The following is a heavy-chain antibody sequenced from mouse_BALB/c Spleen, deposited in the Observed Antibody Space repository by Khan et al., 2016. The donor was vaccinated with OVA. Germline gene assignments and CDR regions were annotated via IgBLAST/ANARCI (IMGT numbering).Heavy chain of an antibody. D-gene: IGHD2-2*01. V-gene: IGHV1-18*01. CDR2: ILPNNDGS. J-gene: IGHJ3*01. CDR1: GYTFTDYN. Sequence: VQLQQSGPELVKPGASVKIPCMASGYTFTDYNMAWVKQRHGKILEWFGDILPNNDGSIYNQKFKGKATLTVDKSSNTAYMELRSLTSEDTAVYYWTRHGYGGFAFWGQGSLVTVSA. CDR3: TRHGYGGFAF.